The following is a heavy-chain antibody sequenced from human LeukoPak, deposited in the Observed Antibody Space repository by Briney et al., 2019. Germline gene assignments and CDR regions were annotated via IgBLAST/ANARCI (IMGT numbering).Heavy chain of an antibody. Sequence: GGSLRLSCAASGFTFSTFWMSWVRQAPGKGLEWVANINQDGSEKYNVGSMKGRFTVSRDNAKNSLYLQMDSLRAEDTAVYYCARGGTFVSDYWGQGTLVTVSS. CDR1: GFTFSTFW. CDR2: INQDGSEK. J-gene: IGHJ4*02. D-gene: IGHD1-1*01. V-gene: IGHV3-7*01. CDR3: ARGGTFVSDY.